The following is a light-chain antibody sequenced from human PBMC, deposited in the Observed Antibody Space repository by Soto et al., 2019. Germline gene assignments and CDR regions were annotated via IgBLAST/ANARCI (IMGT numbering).Light chain of an antibody. J-gene: IGKJ1*01. Sequence: DIQMTQSPSSLTAPVGDSVTITCRASQTIGSFLNWYQQRPGKAPNLLIYAASTLQSGVPSRFSGSGSGTEFTLTISSMQPDDFATYYCQQYNSYSFCQGTKGDIK. CDR2: AAS. CDR1: QTIGSF. V-gene: IGKV1-5*01. CDR3: QQYNSYS.